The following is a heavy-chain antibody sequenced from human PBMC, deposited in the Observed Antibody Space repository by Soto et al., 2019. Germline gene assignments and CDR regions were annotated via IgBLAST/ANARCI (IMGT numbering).Heavy chain of an antibody. CDR1: GFTFGIYS. J-gene: IGHJ5*02. D-gene: IGHD3-10*01. CDR3: AKDMARSPNHPQNWFDP. Sequence: PGGPLILSCASSGFTFGIYSMSWGRQAPGKGLEWVSAISGSGGSTYYADSVKGRFTISRDNSKNTLYLQMNSLRAEDTAVYYCAKDMARSPNHPQNWFDPWGQGTLVTVSS. V-gene: IGHV3-23*01. CDR2: ISGSGGST.